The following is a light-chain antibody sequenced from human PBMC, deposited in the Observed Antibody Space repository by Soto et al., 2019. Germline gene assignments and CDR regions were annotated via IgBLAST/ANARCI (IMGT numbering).Light chain of an antibody. J-gene: IGKJ1*01. V-gene: IGKV2-28*01. CDR1: QSLLDSDGYNY. CDR3: MQAVQVPWT. Sequence: DIVMTQSPLSLPVTPGEPASISCRSSQSLLDSDGYNYLDWYLQKPGQPPQLLIFLGSNRASGVSDRFSGSGSGTDFTLKISRVEAEDVGVYYCMQAVQVPWTFGQGTRVEIK. CDR2: LGS.